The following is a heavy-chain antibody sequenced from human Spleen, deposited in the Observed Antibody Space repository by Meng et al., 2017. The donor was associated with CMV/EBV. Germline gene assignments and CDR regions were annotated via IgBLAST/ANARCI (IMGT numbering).Heavy chain of an antibody. J-gene: IGHJ6*02. CDR1: GGSISSSSYS. D-gene: IGHD3-3*01. Sequence: SETLSLTCTVSGGSISSSSYSWGWIRQPPGKGLEWIGSIYYSGSTYYNPSLKSRVTISVDTSKNQFSLKLSSVTAADTAVYYCARDGTYYDFWSGYPPWSYYYGMDVWGQGTTVTVSS. CDR3: ARDGTYYDFWSGYPPWSYYYGMDV. CDR2: IYYSGST. V-gene: IGHV4-39*07.